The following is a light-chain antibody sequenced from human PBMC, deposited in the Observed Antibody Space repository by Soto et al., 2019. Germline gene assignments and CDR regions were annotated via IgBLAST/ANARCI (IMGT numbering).Light chain of an antibody. CDR3: QQYNSYPWT. CDR1: QGISSW. V-gene: IGKV1-5*01. CDR2: DAS. J-gene: IGKJ1*01. Sequence: DIQMTQSPSSVSASVGDRVTITCRASQGISSWLAWYQQKPGKAPKLLIYDASSLESGVPSSFSGSGSGTEFTLTISSLQPDDFATYYCQQYNSYPWTFGQGTKVDIK.